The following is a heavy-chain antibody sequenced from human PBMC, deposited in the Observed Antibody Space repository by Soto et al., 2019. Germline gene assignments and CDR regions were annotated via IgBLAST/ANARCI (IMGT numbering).Heavy chain of an antibody. CDR3: ARQGYCSTTACYAVDY. CDR1: GYTFTSYW. J-gene: IGHJ4*02. D-gene: IGHD2-2*01. Sequence: PGEPLKISCNGSGYTFTSYWIGWVRQMPGKGLEWMGIIYPGDSNTRYSPSFQGQVTISADKSISTAYLQWSSLKATDTAMYFCARQGYCSTTACYAVDYWGQGTLVTVSS. V-gene: IGHV5-51*01. CDR2: IYPGDSNT.